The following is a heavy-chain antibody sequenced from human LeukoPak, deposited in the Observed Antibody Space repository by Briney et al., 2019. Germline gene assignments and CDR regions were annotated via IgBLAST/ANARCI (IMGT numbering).Heavy chain of an antibody. CDR1: GGSISSYY. V-gene: IGHV4-59*08. Sequence: PSETLSLTCTVSGGSISSYYWSWIRQPPGKGLEWIGFVFYTGSTNSNPSLNSRVTISLDTSKRQFSLNLSSVTAADTALYYCASQVRVTGATGEFDLWGPGTLVTVSS. D-gene: IGHD1-26*01. J-gene: IGHJ5*02. CDR2: VFYTGST. CDR3: ASQVRVTGATGEFDL.